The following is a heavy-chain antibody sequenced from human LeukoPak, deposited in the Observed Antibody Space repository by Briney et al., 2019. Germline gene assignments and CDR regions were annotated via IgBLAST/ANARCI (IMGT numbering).Heavy chain of an antibody. CDR3: AGHHPRNTVDF. J-gene: IGHJ4*02. D-gene: IGHD2/OR15-2a*01. CDR1: GGSISSYY. CDR2: ISDIGSI. Sequence: SETLSLTCTVSGGSISSYYWSWIRQPPGKGLEWIAYISDIGSINYNPSLKSRVTISLDTSKNQFSLKLSSVTAADTAVYYCAGHHPRNTVDFWGQGTLVTVSS. V-gene: IGHV4-59*08.